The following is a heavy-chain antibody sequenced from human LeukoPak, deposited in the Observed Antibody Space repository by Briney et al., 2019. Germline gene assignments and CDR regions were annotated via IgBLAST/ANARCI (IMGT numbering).Heavy chain of an antibody. CDR1: GGSFSGYY. D-gene: IGHD2-21*02. J-gene: IGHJ3*01. V-gene: IGHV4-34*01. Sequence: SETLSLTCAVYGGSFSGYYWSWIRQPPGKGLEWIGEINQSGSTNYNPSLKSRVTISVDTSKNQFSLKLSSVTAADTAVYYCARPGYCGGDCYGGDAFDVWGQGTMVTVSS. CDR3: ARPGYCGGDCYGGDAFDV. CDR2: INQSGST.